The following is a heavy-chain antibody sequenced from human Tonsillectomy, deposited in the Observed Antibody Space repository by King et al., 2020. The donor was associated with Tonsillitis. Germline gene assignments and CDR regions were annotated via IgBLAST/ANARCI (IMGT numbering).Heavy chain of an antibody. D-gene: IGHD3-22*01. V-gene: IGHV5-51*01. CDR1: AYSFTDHW. CDR3: STLTRLLPHGAFDV. Sequence: QLVQSGAEVKKPGESLKISCQGSAYSFTDHWIGWVRQMPGKGLEWMGIIYPGDSDIKYSPSFQGQVTFSAAKSISTAYLHWSSLKASDTAMYYCSTLTRLLPHGAFDVWGQGTMVTVSS. CDR2: IYPGDSDI. J-gene: IGHJ3*01.